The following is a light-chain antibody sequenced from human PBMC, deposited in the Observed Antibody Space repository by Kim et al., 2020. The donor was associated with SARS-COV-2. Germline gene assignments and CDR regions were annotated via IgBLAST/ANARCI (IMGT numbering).Light chain of an antibody. J-gene: IGKJ1*01. CDR1: QSVSSN. V-gene: IGKV3-15*01. CDR3: QQYDGWPWT. CDR2: DAS. Sequence: VSPGETATLSCRASQSVSSNLAWYQQKPGQAPRLLIYDASTRATGIPARFRGSGSGTRFTLTINSLQSDDFAFYSCQQYDGWPWTFGQGTKVDIK.